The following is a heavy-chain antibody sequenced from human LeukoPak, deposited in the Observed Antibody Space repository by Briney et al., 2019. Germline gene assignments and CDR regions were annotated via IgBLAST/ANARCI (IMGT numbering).Heavy chain of an antibody. J-gene: IGHJ4*02. CDR3: ARVEEGYSSGWYVNYFDY. D-gene: IGHD6-19*01. CDR2: MNPNSGNT. CDR1: GYTFTSYD. V-gene: IGHV1-8*01. Sequence: GASVKVSCKASGYTFTSYDINWVRQATGQGLEWMGWMNPNSGNTGYAQKFQGRVTMTRNTSISTAYMELSSLRSDDTAVYYCARVEEGYSSGWYVNYFDYWGQGTLVTVSS.